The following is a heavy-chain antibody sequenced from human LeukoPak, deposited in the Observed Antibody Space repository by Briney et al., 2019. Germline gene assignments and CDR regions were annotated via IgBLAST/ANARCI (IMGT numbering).Heavy chain of an antibody. CDR3: ARARDYGSGSSALG. Sequence: SETLSLTCTVSGGSISSGGYYWSWIRQHPGKGREWIVYIYYSGSTYYNPSLKSRVTIAVYTSKNQFSLKLSSVTAADTAVYYCARARDYGSGSSALGWGQGTLVTVFS. CDR2: IYYSGST. CDR1: GGSISSGGYY. V-gene: IGHV4-31*03. J-gene: IGHJ4*02. D-gene: IGHD3-10*01.